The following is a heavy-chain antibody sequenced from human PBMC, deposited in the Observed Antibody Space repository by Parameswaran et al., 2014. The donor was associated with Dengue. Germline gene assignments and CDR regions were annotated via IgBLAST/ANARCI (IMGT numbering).Heavy chain of an antibody. Sequence: VRQMPGKGLEWMGRIDPSDSYTNYSPSFQGHVTISADKSISTAYLQWSSLKASDTAMYYCARHKSVATIGDYFDYWGQGTLVTVSS. CDR3: ARHKSVATIGDYFDY. J-gene: IGHJ4*02. V-gene: IGHV5-10-1*01. D-gene: IGHD5-12*01. CDR2: IDPSDSYT.